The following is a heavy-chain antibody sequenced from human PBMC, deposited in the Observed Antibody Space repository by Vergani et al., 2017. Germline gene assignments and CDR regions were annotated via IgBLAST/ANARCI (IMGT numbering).Heavy chain of an antibody. CDR1: GGTFSSYA. J-gene: IGHJ4*02. D-gene: IGHD6-13*01. CDR3: ARDQRAYSSTPFDY. V-gene: IGHV1-69*01. Sequence: QVQLVQSGAEVKKPGSSVKVSCKASGGTFSSYAISWVRQAPGQGLEWMGGIIPIFGTANYAQKFQGRVTITADESTSTADMELSSLRSEDTAVYYCARDQRAYSSTPFDYWGQGTLVTVSS. CDR2: IIPIFGTA.